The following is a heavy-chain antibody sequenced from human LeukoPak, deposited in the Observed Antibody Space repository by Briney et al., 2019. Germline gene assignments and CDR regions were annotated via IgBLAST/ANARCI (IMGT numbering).Heavy chain of an antibody. J-gene: IGHJ5*01. D-gene: IGHD6-25*01. CDR1: GASISSSSYY. Sequence: SETLSLTCTVSGASISSSSYYWGWIRQPPGKGLEWIGNIYYSGSTYYNPSLKSRVTISVDTSKNQFSVKLTSVTAADTAVYYCARHVATRLAAWLDSWGQGTQVTVSS. CDR2: IYYSGST. V-gene: IGHV4-39*01. CDR3: ARHVATRLAAWLDS.